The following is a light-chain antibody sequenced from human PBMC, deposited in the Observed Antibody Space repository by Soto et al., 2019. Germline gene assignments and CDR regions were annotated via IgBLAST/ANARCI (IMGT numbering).Light chain of an antibody. CDR1: QEIGTD. CDR3: VQHYSYPLT. J-gene: IGKJ4*01. Sequence: IQKTQSPSSLSASVADRVTITCRASQEIGTDLGWDQQKPGKAPERLVYEASVLQSGVPSRFSGSGSGTEFTLTVSSLQPEDFATYYCVQHYSYPLTFGGGTKVEIK. V-gene: IGKV1-17*01. CDR2: EAS.